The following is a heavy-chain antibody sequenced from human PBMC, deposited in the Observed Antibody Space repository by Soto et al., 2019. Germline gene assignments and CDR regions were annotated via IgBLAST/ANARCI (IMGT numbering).Heavy chain of an antibody. CDR1: GFTFSSYT. D-gene: IGHD3-10*01. CDR3: AKVLFGESDHFDY. J-gene: IGHJ4*01. Sequence: EVQLLESGGGLVQPGGSLRLSCAASGFTFSSYTMSWVRQAPGKGLEWVSTITGRGGDTYYRDSVKGRFTVSRDNSNHTLFLQMNCLRADCTAVYSCAKVLFGESDHFDYWGHGTLVTVSS. V-gene: IGHV3-23*01. CDR2: ITGRGGDT.